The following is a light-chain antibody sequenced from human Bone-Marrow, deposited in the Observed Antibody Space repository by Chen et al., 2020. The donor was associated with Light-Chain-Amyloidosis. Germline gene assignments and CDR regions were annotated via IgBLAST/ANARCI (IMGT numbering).Light chain of an antibody. CDR1: QSVSSY. CDR2: DAS. V-gene: IGKV3-11*01. J-gene: IGKJ2*01. Sequence: ETVLTQSPAALSLSPGERATLSCRASQSVSSYLAWYQQKPGQAPRLLIYDASNGATGIPARFSGSGAGNDFTLTISSLEPEDFAVYYCQQRSNWPLMYTFGQGTKLEIK. CDR3: QQRSNWPLMYT.